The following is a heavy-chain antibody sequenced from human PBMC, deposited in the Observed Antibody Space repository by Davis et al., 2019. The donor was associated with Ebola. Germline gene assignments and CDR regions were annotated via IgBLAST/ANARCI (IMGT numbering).Heavy chain of an antibody. J-gene: IGHJ6*02. CDR3: ARRIIGDSRGGVDV. Sequence: GESLKISCAASGFTFRDYYMSWIRQAPGKGLEWLSYIGASNEGINYAGSVKDRFTVSRDNAKDSLYLDMNSLRDEDTAVYYCARRIIGDSRGGVDVWGQRTTVSVSS. CDR2: IGASNEGI. D-gene: IGHD4-17*01. V-gene: IGHV3-11*04. CDR1: GFTFRDYY.